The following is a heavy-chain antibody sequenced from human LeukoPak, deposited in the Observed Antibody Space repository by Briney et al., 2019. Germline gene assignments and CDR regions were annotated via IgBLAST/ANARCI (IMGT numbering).Heavy chain of an antibody. CDR3: ATPGVVPAETFDY. D-gene: IGHD2-2*01. V-gene: IGHV4-59*01. CDR1: GGSISSYY. CDR2: VYYSGTT. J-gene: IGHJ4*02. Sequence: SETLSLTCTVSGGSISSYYWSWIRQPPGKGLEWIGYVYYSGTTNYNPSLKSRITISVDTSKNQFSLKLSSVTAADTAVYYCATPGVVPAETFDYWGQGTLVTVSS.